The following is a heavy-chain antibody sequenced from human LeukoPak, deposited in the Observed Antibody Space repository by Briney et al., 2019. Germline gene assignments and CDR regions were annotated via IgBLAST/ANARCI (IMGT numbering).Heavy chain of an antibody. V-gene: IGHV4-34*01. CDR2: INHSGST. CDR1: GVSFSNYY. CDR3: ATPYCSAGNCYSNFDA. J-gene: IGHJ4*02. D-gene: IGHD2-15*01. Sequence: SETLSLTCAVYGVSFSNYYWSWIRQPPGKGLEWIGEINHSGSTNYNPSLKSRVTISVDTSKKQFSLKLSSVTAADTAVYYCATPYCSAGNCYSNFDAWGQGTLVTVSS.